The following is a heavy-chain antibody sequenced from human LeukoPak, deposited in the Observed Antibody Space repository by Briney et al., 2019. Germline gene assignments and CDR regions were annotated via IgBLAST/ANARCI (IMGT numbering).Heavy chain of an antibody. D-gene: IGHD3-16*01. V-gene: IGHV1-18*01. CDR3: ARNSPTGEAAHCFDY. Sequence: GASVKVSCKASGYTFTSYGISWVRQAPGQGLEWMGWISAYNGNTSYAQKLQGRVTMTTDTSTNTAYMELRSLRSDDTAVYYCARNSPTGEAAHCFDYWGQGTLVTVSS. CDR1: GYTFTSYG. CDR2: ISAYNGNT. J-gene: IGHJ4*02.